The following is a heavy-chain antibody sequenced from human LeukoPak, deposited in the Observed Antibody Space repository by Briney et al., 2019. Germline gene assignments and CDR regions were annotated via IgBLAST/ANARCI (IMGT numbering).Heavy chain of an antibody. Sequence: SETLSLTCAVYGGSFSGYYWSWIRQPPGKGLEWIGEINHSGSTNYNPPLKSRVTISVDTSKNQFSLKLSSVTAADTAVYYCASTSPNFGGPCYFDYWGQGTLVTVSS. CDR3: ASTSPNFGGPCYFDY. CDR1: GGSFSGYY. J-gene: IGHJ4*02. D-gene: IGHD3-16*01. V-gene: IGHV4-34*01. CDR2: INHSGST.